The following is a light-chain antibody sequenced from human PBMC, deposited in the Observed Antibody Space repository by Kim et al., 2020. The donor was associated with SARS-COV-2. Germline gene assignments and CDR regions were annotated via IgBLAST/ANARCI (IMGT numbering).Light chain of an antibody. V-gene: IGKV1-12*01. CDR1: QSIGSC. J-gene: IGKJ4*01. CDR2: SAS. CDR3: QQVTGFPFS. Sequence: DIQMTQSPSFVSASVGDRVTITCRASQSIGSCLTWYQQKPGKVPKLLVYSASSLQSGVPSRFSGSGSGTDFTLTIDSLQPEDFATYYCQQVTGFPFSFCGGTTVDIK.